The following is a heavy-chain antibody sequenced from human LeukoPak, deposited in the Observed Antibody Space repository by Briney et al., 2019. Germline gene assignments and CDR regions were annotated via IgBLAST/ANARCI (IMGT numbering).Heavy chain of an antibody. CDR1: GYTFTSYG. CDR3: ARDPAYYDSSGYDYGMDV. D-gene: IGHD3-22*01. Sequence: ASVKVSCKASGYTFTSYGISWVRQAPGQGLEWMGWISAYNGNTNYAQKLQGRVTMTTDTSTGTAYMELRSLRSDDTAVYYCARDPAYYDSSGYDYGMDVWGQGTTVTVSS. CDR2: ISAYNGNT. J-gene: IGHJ6*02. V-gene: IGHV1-18*01.